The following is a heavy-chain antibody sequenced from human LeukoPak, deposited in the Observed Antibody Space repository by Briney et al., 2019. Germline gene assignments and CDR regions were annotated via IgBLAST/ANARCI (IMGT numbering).Heavy chain of an antibody. Sequence: GGSLRLSCTVSGFTVSSNSMGWVRQAPGKGLEWVSFIYSDNTHYSDSVKGRFTISRDNSKNTLYLQMNSLRAEDTAVYYCARRAGAYSHPYDYWGQGTLVTVSS. CDR2: IYSDNT. CDR1: GFTVSSNS. D-gene: IGHD4/OR15-4a*01. CDR3: ARRAGAYSHPYDY. J-gene: IGHJ4*02. V-gene: IGHV3-53*01.